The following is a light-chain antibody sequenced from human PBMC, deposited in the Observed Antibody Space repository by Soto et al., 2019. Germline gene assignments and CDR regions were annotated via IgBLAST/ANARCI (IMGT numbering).Light chain of an antibody. J-gene: IGKJ1*01. Sequence: DIQMTQSPCTPSASVVSRVTITCRASQSISSYLNWYQQKPGKAPNLLIYAASSLQSGVPSRFSGSGSGTDFTPTISSLQPEDFATYYCQQSYSTPRTFGQGTKVDIK. CDR1: QSISSY. CDR3: QQSYSTPRT. CDR2: AAS. V-gene: IGKV1-39*01.